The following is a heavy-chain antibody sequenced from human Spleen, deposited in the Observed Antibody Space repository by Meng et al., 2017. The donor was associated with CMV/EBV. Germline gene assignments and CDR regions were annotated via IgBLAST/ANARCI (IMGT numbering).Heavy chain of an antibody. D-gene: IGHD3-3*01. Sequence: ASVKVSCKASGYTFTTYGISWVRQAPGQGLEWMGWISAYNGNTNFAQKFQGGVTMTTDTSTSTAYMELRSLRSDDTAVYYCARDRSLRFLEWLSSGMDVWGQGTTVTVSS. J-gene: IGHJ6*02. CDR2: ISAYNGNT. CDR1: GYTFTTYG. CDR3: ARDRSLRFLEWLSSGMDV. V-gene: IGHV1-18*01.